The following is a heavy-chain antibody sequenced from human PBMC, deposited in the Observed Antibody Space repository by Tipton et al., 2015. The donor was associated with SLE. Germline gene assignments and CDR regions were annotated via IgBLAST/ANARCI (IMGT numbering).Heavy chain of an antibody. D-gene: IGHD6-6*01. CDR2: IYHSGST. CDR3: ARLGSIAARVFDY. V-gene: IGHV4-38-2*01. Sequence: TLSLTCAVSGYSISSGYYWGWIRQPPGKGLEWIGSIYHSGSTYYNPSLKSRVTISVDTSKNQFSLKLSSVTAADTAVYYCARLGSIAARVFDYWGQGTLVTVSS. CDR1: GYSISSGYY. J-gene: IGHJ4*02.